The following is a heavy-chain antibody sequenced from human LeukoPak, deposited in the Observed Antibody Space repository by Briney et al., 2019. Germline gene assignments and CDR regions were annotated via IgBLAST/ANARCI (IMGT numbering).Heavy chain of an antibody. D-gene: IGHD5-18*01. CDR3: ARQGYSYGRNYFDY. CDR2: ISYDGSNK. Sequence: GRSLRLSCAASGFTFSSYAMHWVRQAPGKGLEWVAVISYDGSNKYYADSVKGRFTISRDNSKNTLYLQMNSLRAEDTAVYYCARQGYSYGRNYFDYWGQGTLVTVSS. CDR1: GFTFSSYA. V-gene: IGHV3-30-3*01. J-gene: IGHJ4*02.